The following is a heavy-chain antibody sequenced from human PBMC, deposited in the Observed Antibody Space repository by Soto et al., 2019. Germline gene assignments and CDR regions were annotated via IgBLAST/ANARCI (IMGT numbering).Heavy chain of an antibody. CDR1: GASVSSSHY. Sequence: LSLTCSVSGASVSSSHYWGWIRQPPGKGLEWIGSVSYSGGPYYSPSFKSRITIFVDTSNNQFSLRVRSVTATDTAVYFCARHYNTGAFFDHWGQGKLVTVSS. J-gene: IGHJ4*02. CDR3: ARHYNTGAFFDH. CDR2: VSYSGGP. V-gene: IGHV4-39*01. D-gene: IGHD1-20*01.